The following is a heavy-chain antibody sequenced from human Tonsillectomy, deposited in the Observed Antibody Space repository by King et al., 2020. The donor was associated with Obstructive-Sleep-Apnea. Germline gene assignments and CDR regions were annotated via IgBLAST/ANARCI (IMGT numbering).Heavy chain of an antibody. Sequence: VQLQESGPGLVKPSQTLSLTCTVSGGSISSGDYYWSWIRQPPGKGLEWIGYIYYSGSTYYNPSLKSRVTISVDTSKNQSSLKLSSVTAADTAVYYCARLSTMTPSDDAFDIWGQGTMVTVSS. V-gene: IGHV4-30-4*01. D-gene: IGHD3-22*01. CDR3: ARLSTMTPSDDAFDI. CDR2: IYYSGST. J-gene: IGHJ3*02. CDR1: GGSISSGDYY.